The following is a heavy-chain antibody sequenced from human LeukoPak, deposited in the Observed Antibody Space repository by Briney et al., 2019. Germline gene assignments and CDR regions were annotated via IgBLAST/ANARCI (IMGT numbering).Heavy chain of an antibody. CDR3: AKDRASLGAPIDS. J-gene: IGHJ4*02. V-gene: IGHV1-18*01. D-gene: IGHD1-26*01. CDR1: DYTFTNYG. CDR2: ISAYNGKT. Sequence: ASVKVSCKASDYTFTNYGISWVRQAPGQGLEWMGWISAYNGKTYYAQNFQGRVTVTTDTSTSTAYMELSGLTFDDTAIYYCAKDRASLGAPIDSWGPGTLVTVSS.